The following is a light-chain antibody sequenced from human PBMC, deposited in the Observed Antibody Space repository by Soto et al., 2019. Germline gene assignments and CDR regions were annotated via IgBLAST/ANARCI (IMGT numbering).Light chain of an antibody. V-gene: IGKV3-20*01. CDR1: QSVTSSY. CDR2: AAS. J-gene: IGKJ2*01. CDR3: QQYGSTPPT. Sequence: EIVLTQSPGTLSLSPGERATLSCRASQSVTSSYLAWYQRKPGQAPRLLIFAASTRATGIPDRFSGSGSGTDFTLTISRLEPEDFALYYCQQYGSTPPTFGQGTKVEIK.